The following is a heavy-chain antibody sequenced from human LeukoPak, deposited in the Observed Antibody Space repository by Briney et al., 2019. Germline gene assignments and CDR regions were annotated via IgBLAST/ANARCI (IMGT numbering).Heavy chain of an antibody. CDR2: FDPEDGET. CDR1: GYTFSDLS. D-gene: IGHD6-19*01. Sequence: GASVTVSCTVSGYTFSDLSMYWVRQAPGKGLEWMGGFDPEDGETIYAQKFQDRVRMTEDTSTDTAYMELSSLGPEDTAVYYCTTGYSSGWDRDSFDVWGQGATVTVSS. CDR3: TTGYSSGWDRDSFDV. V-gene: IGHV1-24*01. J-gene: IGHJ3*01.